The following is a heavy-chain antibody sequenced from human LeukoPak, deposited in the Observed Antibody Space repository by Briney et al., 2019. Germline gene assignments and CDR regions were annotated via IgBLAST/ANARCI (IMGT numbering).Heavy chain of an antibody. CDR3: GRQVAPGQLLVNL. Sequence: PGGSLRLSCVASGFTFSNYAIHWVRRAPGKGPEWVAVMSTDGSLQYYANSVKGRFTISRDNYKSTLFLQMNSLSAADTAVYYCGRQVAPGQLLVNLWGQGTLVTVSS. CDR1: GFTFSNYA. D-gene: IGHD6-19*01. V-gene: IGHV3-30*01. CDR2: MSTDGSLQ. J-gene: IGHJ5*02.